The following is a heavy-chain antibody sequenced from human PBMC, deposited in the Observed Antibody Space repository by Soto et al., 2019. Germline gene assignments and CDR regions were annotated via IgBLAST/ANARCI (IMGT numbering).Heavy chain of an antibody. J-gene: IGHJ3*02. V-gene: IGHV3-23*01. CDR3: SCAKALVPASLGI. CDR1: GFTFNNSA. CDR2: ISENGGSRGGT. D-gene: IGHD2-21*02. Sequence: PGGTLRLSCTASGFTFNNSAMIWVRQAPGQGLEWVASISENGGSRGGTYYADSVKGRFTISRNNSKSTLYLQVDSLTGADTAVYYCSCAKALVPASLGIWGQGIMVTVSS.